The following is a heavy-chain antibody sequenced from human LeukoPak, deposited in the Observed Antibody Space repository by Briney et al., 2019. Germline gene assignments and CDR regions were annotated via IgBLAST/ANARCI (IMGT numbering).Heavy chain of an antibody. CDR2: MNPNSGNT. V-gene: IGHV1-8*01. CDR1: GYTFTSYD. D-gene: IGHD5-24*01. Sequence: ASVKVSCKASGYTFTSYDINWVRQATGQGLEWMGWMNPNSGNTGYAQKFQGRVTMTRNTSISTAYMELSSLRSEGTAVYYCARGRWLQLLDAFDIWGQGTMVTVSS. J-gene: IGHJ3*02. CDR3: ARGRWLQLLDAFDI.